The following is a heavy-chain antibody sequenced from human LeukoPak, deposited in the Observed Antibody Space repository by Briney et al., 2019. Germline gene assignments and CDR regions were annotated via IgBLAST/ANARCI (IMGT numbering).Heavy chain of an antibody. CDR1: GFTFSNAW. D-gene: IGHD1-26*01. J-gene: IGHJ4*02. CDR3: TLFLTAIVAPTKGDC. Sequence: GESLRLSRAASGFTFSNAWMSWVRQAPGKGLEWVGRIKSKTDGGTTDYTASVKGRFTISRDDSKNTLYLQMNSLKTEDTAVYYCTLFLTAIVAPTKGDCWGQGTLVTVSS. V-gene: IGHV3-15*01. CDR2: IKSKTDGGTT.